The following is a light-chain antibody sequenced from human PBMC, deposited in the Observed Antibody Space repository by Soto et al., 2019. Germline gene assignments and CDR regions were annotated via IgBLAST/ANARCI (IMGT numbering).Light chain of an antibody. Sequence: DVDMTQSPLSLPVTLGQLASISCRSNQRLAYSDGNTYLNWFQQRPGQSPRRLIYEVSNRESGVPDRVSGSGSGTDFTLKISRVEAEDVGVYYCMQGTRWPWTFGQGTKVEIK. V-gene: IGKV2-30*01. CDR3: MQGTRWPWT. J-gene: IGKJ1*01. CDR2: EVS. CDR1: QRLAYSDGNTY.